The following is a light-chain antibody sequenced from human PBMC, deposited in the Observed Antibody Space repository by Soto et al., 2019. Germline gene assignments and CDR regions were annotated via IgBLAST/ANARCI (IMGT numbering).Light chain of an antibody. Sequence: EIVLTQSPGTLSLSRLEIATVSFMASQSVSNNYLAWYQQKPGQAPRLLIYADSNRATGIPARFSGSGSGRDFTLTISSLEPEDFSVYYCQQRYNWPITFGQGTRLEIK. CDR3: QQRYNWPIT. V-gene: IGKV3-11*02. J-gene: IGKJ5*01. CDR1: QSVSNNY. CDR2: ADS.